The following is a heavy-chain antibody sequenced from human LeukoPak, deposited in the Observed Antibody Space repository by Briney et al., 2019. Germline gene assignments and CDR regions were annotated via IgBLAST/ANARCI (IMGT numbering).Heavy chain of an antibody. CDR2: ISHSGST. CDR3: ARDEGSAYPFDY. V-gene: IGHV4-30-2*01. D-gene: IGHD3-22*01. J-gene: IGHJ4*02. Sequence: SQTLSLICTVSGGSITSGGYYWSWIRQPPGKGLEWIGYISHSGSTYYNPSLRSRVTISVDTSKNQFSLNLNSVTAADTAVYFCARDEGSAYPFDYWGQGTLVTVPS. CDR1: GGSITSGGYY.